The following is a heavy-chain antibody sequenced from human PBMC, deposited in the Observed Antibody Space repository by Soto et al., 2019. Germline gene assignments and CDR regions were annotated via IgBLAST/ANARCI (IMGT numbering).Heavy chain of an antibody. CDR2: ISYDGSNK. CDR1: GFTFSSYG. J-gene: IGHJ6*02. Sequence: QVQLVESGGGVVQPGRSLRLSCAASGFTFSSYGMHWVRQAPGKGLEWVAIISYDGSNKYYAESVKGRFTISRDKSKNTLYLQMNSLRAADTAVYYCAKDRLANPPYYYYYYGLDVWGLGTTVTVSS. CDR3: AKDRLANPPYYYYYYGLDV. D-gene: IGHD6-25*01. V-gene: IGHV3-30*18.